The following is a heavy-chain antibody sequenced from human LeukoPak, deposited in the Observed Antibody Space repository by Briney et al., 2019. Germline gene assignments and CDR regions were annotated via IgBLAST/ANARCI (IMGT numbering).Heavy chain of an antibody. CDR2: ISYSGTT. J-gene: IGHJ4*02. Sequence: KPSETLPLTCTVSGGSINSYYWSWIRQPPGKGLGWIGYISYSGTTNYSPSLNSRVTISLDTSKNQFSLKLTSVTAADTAVYYCARTTTTFDDWGQGTLVTVSS. CDR3: ARTTTTFDD. V-gene: IGHV4-59*01. D-gene: IGHD4-17*01. CDR1: GGSINSYY.